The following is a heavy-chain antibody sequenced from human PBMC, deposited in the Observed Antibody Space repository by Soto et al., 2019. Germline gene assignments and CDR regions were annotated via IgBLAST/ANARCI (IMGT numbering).Heavy chain of an antibody. CDR2: INAGNGNT. CDR3: AREGYSYGYYYGMDG. V-gene: IGHV1-3*01. Sequence: ASVKVSCKASGYTFTSYAMHWVRQAPGQRLEWMGWINAGNGNTKYPQKFQGRVTITRDTSASTAYMELSSLRSEDTAVYYCAREGYSYGYYYGMDGWGQGTTVTVSS. CDR1: GYTFTSYA. J-gene: IGHJ6*02. D-gene: IGHD5-18*01.